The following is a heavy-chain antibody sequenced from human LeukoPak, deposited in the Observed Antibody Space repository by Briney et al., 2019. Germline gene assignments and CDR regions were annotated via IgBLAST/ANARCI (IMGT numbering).Heavy chain of an antibody. Sequence: PGGSLRLSCAVSGFTVSSNYMSWVRQAPGKGLEWVSVLYSGGNTYYADSVKGRFTISRDNSKNTLYLQMNSLRSEDTAVYYCARRIGGSYQWGQGTLVTVSS. CDR2: LYSGGNT. D-gene: IGHD1-26*01. CDR3: ARRIGGSYQ. J-gene: IGHJ4*02. CDR1: GFTVSSNY. V-gene: IGHV3-53*05.